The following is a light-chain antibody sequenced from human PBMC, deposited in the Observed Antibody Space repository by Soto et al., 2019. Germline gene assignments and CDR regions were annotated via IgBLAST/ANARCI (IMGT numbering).Light chain of an antibody. Sequence: QLVLTQSPSASASLGASVTLTCTLSSGHSSYAIAWHQQQPEKGPRYLMKLNTDGSHSKGDGIPDRFSGSSSGAERYLTISSLQSEDEADYYCQTWGTGFQVFGGGTKLTVL. CDR3: QTWGTGFQV. J-gene: IGLJ3*02. CDR1: SGHSSYA. V-gene: IGLV4-69*01. CDR2: LNTDGSH.